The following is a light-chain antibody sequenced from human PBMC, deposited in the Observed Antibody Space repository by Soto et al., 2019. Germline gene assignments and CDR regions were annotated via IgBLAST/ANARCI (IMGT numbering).Light chain of an antibody. CDR3: QQYNSYSRT. CDR2: KAS. CDR1: QSISSW. J-gene: IGKJ1*01. Sequence: DIQMTQSPSSVSASVVDRVTITCLASQSISSWLAWYQQKPGKAPKLLIYKASTLKSGVPSRFSGSGSGTEFTLTISSLQPDDFATYYCQQYNSYSRTFGQGTKVDIK. V-gene: IGKV1-5*03.